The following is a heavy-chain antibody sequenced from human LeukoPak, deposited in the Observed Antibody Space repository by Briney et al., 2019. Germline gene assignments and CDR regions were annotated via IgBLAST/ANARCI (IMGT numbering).Heavy chain of an antibody. J-gene: IGHJ4*02. CDR3: AKDDEDYYDSSGYAY. CDR2: ISGSGGST. CDR1: GFTFSSYA. V-gene: IGHV3-23*01. D-gene: IGHD3-22*01. Sequence: QSGGSLRLSCAASGFTFSSYAMSWVRQAPGKGLEWVSAISGSGGSTYYADSVKGRFTISRDNSKNTLYLQMNSLRAEDTAVYYCAKDDEDYYDSSGYAYWGQGTLVTVSS.